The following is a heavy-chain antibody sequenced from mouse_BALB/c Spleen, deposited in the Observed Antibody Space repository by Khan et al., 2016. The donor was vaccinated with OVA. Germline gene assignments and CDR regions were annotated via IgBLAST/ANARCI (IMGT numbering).Heavy chain of an antibody. CDR2: INYSGST. D-gene: IGHD2-3*01. Sequence: VQLKESGPGLVKPSQSLSLTCTVTGYSITSDYAWNWIRQFPGNKLEWMGYINYSGSTNYNPALKSRISITRDTSKNQFFLQLNSVTTADTATXYCARDGCRYNEAMDYWGQGTSVTVSA. J-gene: IGHJ4*01. CDR3: ARDGCRYNEAMDY. CDR1: GYSITSDYA. V-gene: IGHV3-2*02.